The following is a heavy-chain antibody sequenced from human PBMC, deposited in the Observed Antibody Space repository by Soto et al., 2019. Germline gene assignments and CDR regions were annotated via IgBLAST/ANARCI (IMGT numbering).Heavy chain of an antibody. V-gene: IGHV1-69*06. CDR3: ARDRGPYGMDV. J-gene: IGHJ6*02. CDR2: IIPIFGTA. CDR1: GGTFSSYA. Sequence: GASVKFSCKASGGTFSSYAISWVRQAPGQGLEWMGGIIPIFGTANYAQKFQGRVTITADKSTSTAYMELSSLRSEDTAVYYCARDRGPYGMDVWGQGTTVTVSS.